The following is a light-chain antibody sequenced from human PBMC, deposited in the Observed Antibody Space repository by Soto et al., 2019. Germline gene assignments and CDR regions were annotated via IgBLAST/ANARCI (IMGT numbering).Light chain of an antibody. V-gene: IGLV2-8*01. CDR2: EVS. CDR1: SSDVGGYNY. Sequence: QSVLTQPPSASGSPGQSVTISCTGTSSDVGGYNYVSWYQQHPGKAPKLMIYEVSKRPSGVPDRLSGSKSGNTASLTVSGLQAEDEADYYCSSYAGSNNFVFGGGTKLTVL. J-gene: IGLJ2*01. CDR3: SSYAGSNNFV.